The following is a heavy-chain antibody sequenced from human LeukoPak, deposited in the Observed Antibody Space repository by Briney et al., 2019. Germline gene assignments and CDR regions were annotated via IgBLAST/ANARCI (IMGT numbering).Heavy chain of an antibody. V-gene: IGHV4-34*01. CDR3: ARGPDSGSYYAWFDP. J-gene: IGHJ5*02. CDR2: INHSGST. D-gene: IGHD1-26*01. CDR1: DGSFSGYY. Sequence: PSETLSLTCAVYDGSFSGYYWSWIRQPPGKGLEWIGEINHSGSTNYSPSLMSRVTVSVDTSKNQFSLRLSSVTAADTAVYYCARGPDSGSYYAWFDPWGQGTLVTVSS.